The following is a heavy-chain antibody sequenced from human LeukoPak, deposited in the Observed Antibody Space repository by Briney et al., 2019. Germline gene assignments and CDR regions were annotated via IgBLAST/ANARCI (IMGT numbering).Heavy chain of an antibody. V-gene: IGHV3-9*01. CDR1: GFTIDDYA. CDR2: ISWNSGSI. J-gene: IGHJ4*02. Sequence: GGSLRLSCAASGFTIDDYAMHWVRQPPGKGLEWVSGISWNSGSIGYADSVKGRFTISRDNAKNSLYLQMNSLRAEDTALYYCAKDIRELLPGYYFDYWGQGTLVTVSS. D-gene: IGHD1-26*01. CDR3: AKDIRELLPGYYFDY.